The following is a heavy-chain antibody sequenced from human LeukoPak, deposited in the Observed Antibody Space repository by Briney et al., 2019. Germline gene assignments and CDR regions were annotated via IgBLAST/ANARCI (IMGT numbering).Heavy chain of an antibody. CDR2: ISVGGGST. V-gene: IGHV3-23*01. J-gene: IGHJ4*02. CDR3: AKDQGYSGYELFDY. D-gene: IGHD5-12*01. Sequence: GGSLRLSCAASGFTFSNYAMSWVRQAPGKGLEWVSTISVGGGSTYYADSVKGRFTISRDNSKNTLYLQMNSLRVEDTALYYCAKDQGYSGYELFDYWAREPWSPSSQ. CDR1: GFTFSNYA.